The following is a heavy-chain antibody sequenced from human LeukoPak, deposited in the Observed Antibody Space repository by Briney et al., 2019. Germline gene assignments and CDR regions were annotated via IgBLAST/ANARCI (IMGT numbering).Heavy chain of an antibody. CDR2: ITSKAYGVTT. D-gene: IGHD3-10*01. V-gene: IGHV3-49*04. J-gene: IGHJ4*02. CDR3: ARVHSGNDFDY. Sequence: PGRSLRLSCTASGFTFGDHAMTWVRQAPGKGLGWVGFITSKAYGVTTEYGVSVKGRVIISRDDSKSIAYLHLNSLRTEDTAVYYCARVHSGNDFDYWGQGTLVTVSS. CDR1: GFTFGDHA.